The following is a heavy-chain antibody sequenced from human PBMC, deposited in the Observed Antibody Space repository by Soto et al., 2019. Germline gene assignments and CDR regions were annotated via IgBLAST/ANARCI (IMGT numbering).Heavy chain of an antibody. CDR1: GFTFSSYS. J-gene: IGHJ4*02. Sequence: GGSLRLSCAASGFTFSSYSMNWVRQAPGKGLEWVSYISSSSSTIYYADSVKGRFTISRDNAKNSLYLQMNSLRDEDTAVYYCARVSIPAMVRGVIQLDYWGQGTLVTVSS. D-gene: IGHD3-10*01. V-gene: IGHV3-48*02. CDR3: ARVSIPAMVRGVIQLDY. CDR2: ISSSSSTI.